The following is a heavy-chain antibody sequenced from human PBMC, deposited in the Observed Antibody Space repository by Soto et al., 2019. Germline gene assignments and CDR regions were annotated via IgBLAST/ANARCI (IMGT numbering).Heavy chain of an antibody. CDR2: IDPYDSNT. CDR1: GDSLTSYW. CDR3: AELSGSYRPFDY. J-gene: IGHJ4*02. Sequence: ESLKISCKGSGDSLTSYWINWVRQMPGKGLEWMGRIDPYDSNTIYSPSLQGHVTISADKSTNTAYLHWSSLKASDTAIYYCAELSGSYRPFDYWGQGTVVTVSS. D-gene: IGHD1-26*01. V-gene: IGHV5-10-1*01.